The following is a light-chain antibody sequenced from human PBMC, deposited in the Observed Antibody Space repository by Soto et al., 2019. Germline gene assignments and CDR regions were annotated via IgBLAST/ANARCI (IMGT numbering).Light chain of an antibody. CDR2: GAS. CDR3: QQYGSSLLT. CDR1: QSVSSN. V-gene: IGKV3-15*01. Sequence: EIVMTQSPATLSVSPGERATLSCRASQSVSSNLAWYQQKPGQAPRLLIYGASTRATGVPARFSGSGSGTEFTLTISSLQSEDLAVYYCQQYGSSLLTFGGGTKVEIK. J-gene: IGKJ4*01.